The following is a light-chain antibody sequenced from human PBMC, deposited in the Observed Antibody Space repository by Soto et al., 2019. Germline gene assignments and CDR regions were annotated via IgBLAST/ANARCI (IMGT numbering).Light chain of an antibody. CDR1: SSDVGGYNY. CDR3: CSYAGSYKKV. J-gene: IGLJ1*01. Sequence: QSALTQPRSVSGSPGQSVTISCAGTSSDVGGYNYVSWYQQHPGKAPKLMIYDVSKRPSGVPDRFSGSKSGNTASLTISGLQADDEADYYCCSYAGSYKKVFGTGTKVTVL. V-gene: IGLV2-11*01. CDR2: DVS.